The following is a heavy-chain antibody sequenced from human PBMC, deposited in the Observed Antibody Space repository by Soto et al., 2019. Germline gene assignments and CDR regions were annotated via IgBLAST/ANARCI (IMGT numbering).Heavy chain of an antibody. CDR1: GFTLKTSA. V-gene: IGHV3-23*01. J-gene: IGHJ4*02. CDR2: IGGSGIST. CDR3: ARSTGRGFDY. Sequence: GGSLRLSCVASGFTLKTSAISWVRQAPGKGLEWVSGIGGSGISTFYADSVKGRFTISADKAISTAYLQWSSLKASDTAMYYCARSTGRGFDYWGQGTLVTVSS.